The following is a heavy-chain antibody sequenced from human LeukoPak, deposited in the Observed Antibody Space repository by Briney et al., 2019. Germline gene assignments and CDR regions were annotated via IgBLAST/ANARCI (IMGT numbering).Heavy chain of an antibody. CDR2: AYYSGST. V-gene: IGHV4-59*12. J-gene: IGHJ4*02. Sequence: PSETLSLTCTVSGGALSTYYWTWIRQAPGKGLEWIGYAYYSGSTLYSPSLKDRVTISVDTSKNHFSLRLTSVTPADTAVYFCAREGGGALRSSFDYWGQGALVTVS. CDR3: AREGGGALRSSFDY. D-gene: IGHD3-3*01. CDR1: GGALSTYY.